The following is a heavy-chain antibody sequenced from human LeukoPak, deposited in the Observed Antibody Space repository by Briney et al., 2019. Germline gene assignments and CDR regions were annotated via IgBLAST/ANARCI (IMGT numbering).Heavy chain of an antibody. D-gene: IGHD3-22*01. Sequence: PGGSLRLSCAASGFTFSSYSVNWVRQAPGKGLEWVSSISSSSSYIYYADSVKGRFTISRDNAKNSLYLQMNSLRAEDTAVYYCARDLLVRYYGSSGLIDYWGQGTLVTVSS. CDR2: ISSSSSYI. V-gene: IGHV3-21*01. CDR1: GFTFSSYS. CDR3: ARDLLVRYYGSSGLIDY. J-gene: IGHJ4*02.